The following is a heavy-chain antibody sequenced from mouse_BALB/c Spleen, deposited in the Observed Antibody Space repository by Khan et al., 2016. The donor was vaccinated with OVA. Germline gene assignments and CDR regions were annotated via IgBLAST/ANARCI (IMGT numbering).Heavy chain of an antibody. J-gene: IGHJ2*01. CDR3: ARRGYDEAYVDY. V-gene: IGHV5-9-3*01. CDR2: ISSAGSYT. D-gene: IGHD3-1*01. CDR1: GFTFSYYA. Sequence: EVELVESGGGLVKPGGSLKLSCAASGFTFSYYAVSWVRQTPEKRLEWVAPISSAGSYTYYPDSVKGHFIISRDTAKNSLYLQLYSLRSEDTAMYYCARRGYDEAYVDYWGQGTTLTVSS.